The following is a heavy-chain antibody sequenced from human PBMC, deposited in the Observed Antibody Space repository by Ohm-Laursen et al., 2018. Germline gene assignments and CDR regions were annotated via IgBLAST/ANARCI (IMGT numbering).Heavy chain of an antibody. CDR2: IYTSGST. Sequence: TLSLTCAVSGGSISSYYWSWIRQPAGKGLEWIGRIYTSGSTNYNPSLKSRVTMSVDTSKNQFSLKLSSSTDADTAVYYCAREGKSDDSTGYFLGYWGPGTLVTVSS. V-gene: IGHV4-4*07. CDR3: AREGKSDDSTGYFLGY. J-gene: IGHJ4*02. CDR1: GGSISSYY. D-gene: IGHD3-22*01.